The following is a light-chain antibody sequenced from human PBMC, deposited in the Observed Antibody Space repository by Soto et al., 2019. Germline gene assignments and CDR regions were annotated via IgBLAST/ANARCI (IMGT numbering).Light chain of an antibody. J-gene: IGKJ4*01. CDR2: DAS. CDR1: HSVRSW. V-gene: IGKV1-5*01. CDR3: QQYDTYPLT. Sequence: DIQMTQSPSNLSASVGDRVTITCRASHSVRSWLAWYQQQPGRAPKFLIYDASSLGSGVPSRFSGSGSGTEFPLTISNLQPDDFATYYGQQYDTYPLTFGGGTKVEI.